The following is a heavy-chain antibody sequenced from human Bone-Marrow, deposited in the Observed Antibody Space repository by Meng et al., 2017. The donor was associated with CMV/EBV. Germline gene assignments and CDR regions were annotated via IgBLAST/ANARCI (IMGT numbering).Heavy chain of an antibody. Sequence: FTGYYMHWVRQAPGQGLEWMGWINPNSGGTNYAQKFQGRVTMTRDTSISTAYMELSRLRSDDTAVYYCARDTSSSWYGVRDDYGMDVWGQGTTVTVSS. V-gene: IGHV1-2*02. CDR3: ARDTSSSWYGVRDDYGMDV. CDR1: FTGYY. CDR2: INPNSGGT. D-gene: IGHD6-13*01. J-gene: IGHJ6*02.